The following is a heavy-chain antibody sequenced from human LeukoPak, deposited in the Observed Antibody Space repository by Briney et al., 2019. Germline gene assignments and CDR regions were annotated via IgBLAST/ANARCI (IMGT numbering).Heavy chain of an antibody. Sequence: ASVKVSCKASGYTFTSHGISWVRQAPGQGLEWMGWISIYNGNTNYAQKFQGRVTMTRDTSISTAYMELSRLRSDDTAVYYCARSEYSSSDFDYWGQGTLVTVSS. CDR3: ARSEYSSSDFDY. D-gene: IGHD6-6*01. J-gene: IGHJ4*02. CDR2: ISIYNGNT. CDR1: GYTFTSHG. V-gene: IGHV1-18*01.